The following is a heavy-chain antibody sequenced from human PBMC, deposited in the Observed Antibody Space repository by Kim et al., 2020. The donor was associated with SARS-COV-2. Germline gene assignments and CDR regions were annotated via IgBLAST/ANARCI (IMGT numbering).Heavy chain of an antibody. CDR3: ARALAVAGSYYYYGMDV. V-gene: IGHV3-30*07. Sequence: VKGRFTISSDNSQTTLSLQMNRLRAEDTAVYYCARALAVAGSYYYYGMDVWGQGTTVTVSS. J-gene: IGHJ6*02. D-gene: IGHD6-19*01.